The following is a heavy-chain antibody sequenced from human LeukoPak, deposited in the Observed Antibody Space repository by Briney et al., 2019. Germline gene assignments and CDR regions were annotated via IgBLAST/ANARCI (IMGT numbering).Heavy chain of an antibody. V-gene: IGHV3-30*04. D-gene: IGHD3-10*01. CDR3: ASEGYYYGSGNNWFDP. CDR2: ISYDGSNK. J-gene: IGHJ5*02. CDR1: GFTFSSYA. Sequence: GRSLRLSCAASGFTFSSYAMHWVRQAPGKGLEWVAVISYDGSNKYYADSVKGRFTIPRDNSKNTLYLQMNSLRAEDTAVYYCASEGYYYGSGNNWFDPWGQGTLVTVSS.